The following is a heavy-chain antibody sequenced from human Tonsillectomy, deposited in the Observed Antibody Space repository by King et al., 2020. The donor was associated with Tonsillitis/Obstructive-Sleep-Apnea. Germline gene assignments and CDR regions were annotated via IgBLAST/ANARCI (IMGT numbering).Heavy chain of an antibody. CDR1: GYTFTSYA. V-gene: IGHV7-4-1*02. D-gene: IGHD4-17*01. J-gene: IGHJ6*03. Sequence: VQLVQSGSELKKPGASVKVSCKASGYTFTSYAMNWVRQAPGQGLEWMGWINTNTGNPKYAQGFTGRFVFSLDTSVSTAYLQISSLKAEDTAVYYCAREGAGDYLSYYYMDVWGKGTTVTVSS. CDR2: INTNTGNP. CDR3: AREGAGDYLSYYYMDV.